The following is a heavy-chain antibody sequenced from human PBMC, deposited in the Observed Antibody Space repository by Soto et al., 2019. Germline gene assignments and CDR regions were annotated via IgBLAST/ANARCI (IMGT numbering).Heavy chain of an antibody. CDR2: IYYSGST. CDR1: GGSISSSSYY. Sequence: QLQLQASGPGLVKPSETLSLTCTVSGGSISSSSYYWGWIRQPPGKGLEWIGSIYYSGSTYYNPSLKSRVTISVDTSKNQFSLKLSSVTAADTAVYYCARRIVVVVAATRGVASWFDPWGQGTLVTVSS. J-gene: IGHJ5*02. CDR3: ARRIVVVVAATRGVASWFDP. D-gene: IGHD2-15*01. V-gene: IGHV4-39*01.